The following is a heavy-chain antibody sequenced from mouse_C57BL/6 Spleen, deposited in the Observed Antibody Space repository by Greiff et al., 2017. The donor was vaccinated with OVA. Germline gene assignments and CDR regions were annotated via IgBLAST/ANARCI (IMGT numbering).Heavy chain of an antibody. Sequence: VQLQQSGPELVKPGASVKISCKASGYAFSSSWMNWVKQRPGKGLEWIGRIYPGDGDTNYNGKFKGKATLTADNSSSTAYMQLSSLTSEDSAVYFCARGYSNYVGAMDYWGQGASVTVSS. V-gene: IGHV1-82*01. CDR2: IYPGDGDT. CDR3: ARGYSNYVGAMDY. D-gene: IGHD2-5*01. J-gene: IGHJ4*01. CDR1: GYAFSSSW.